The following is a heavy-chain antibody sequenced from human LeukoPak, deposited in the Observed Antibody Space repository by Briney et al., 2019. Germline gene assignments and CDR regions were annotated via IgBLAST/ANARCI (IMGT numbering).Heavy chain of an antibody. CDR1: GGSFSGYY. CDR2: IYTSGST. D-gene: IGHD3-10*01. CDR3: ARGRGVYGSGSYGEYYYYYYMDV. J-gene: IGHJ6*03. V-gene: IGHV4-59*10. Sequence: PSETLSLTCAVYGGSFSGYYWSWIRQPAGKGLEWIGRIYTSGSTNYNPSLKSRVTMSVDTSKNQFSLKLSSVTAADTAVYYCARGRGVYGSGSYGEYYYYYYMDVWGKGTTVTISS.